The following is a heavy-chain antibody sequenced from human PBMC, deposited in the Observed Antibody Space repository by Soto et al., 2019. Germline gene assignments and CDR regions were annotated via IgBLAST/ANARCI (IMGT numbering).Heavy chain of an antibody. V-gene: IGHV1-69*13. Sequence: GASVKVSCKASGGTLSINAVSWVRQAPGQGLEWMGGIIPVSGLATYAQKFEGRVSITADESANIGYMDLSGLTSEDTAVYYCARLRYFDRVDYYYYGVDVWGQGTTVTVSS. CDR3: ARLRYFDRVDYYYYGVDV. J-gene: IGHJ6*02. CDR1: GGTLSINA. CDR2: IIPVSGLA. D-gene: IGHD3-9*01.